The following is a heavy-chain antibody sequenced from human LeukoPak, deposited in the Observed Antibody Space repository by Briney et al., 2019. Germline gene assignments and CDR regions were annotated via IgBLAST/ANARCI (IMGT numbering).Heavy chain of an antibody. V-gene: IGHV3-48*04. J-gene: IGHJ4*02. CDR3: ARKSMWELPYFDY. CDR1: GFTFSSYW. Sequence: GGSLRLSCAASGFTFSSYWMSWVRQAPGKGREWVSYISSIGSTIYYADSVKGRFTISRDNAKNSLYLQMNSLRAEDTAVYYCARKSMWELPYFDYWGQGTLVTVSS. D-gene: IGHD1-26*01. CDR2: ISSIGSTI.